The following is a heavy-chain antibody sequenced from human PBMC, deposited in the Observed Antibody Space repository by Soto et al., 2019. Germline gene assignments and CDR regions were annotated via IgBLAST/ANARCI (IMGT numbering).Heavy chain of an antibody. D-gene: IGHD1-26*01. CDR2: ISLYSDGT. CDR3: ARVVTGAEAWSGA. CDR1: GYTFSNYG. J-gene: IGHJ5*02. V-gene: IGHV1-18*01. Sequence: ASVKVSCKTSGYTFSNYGITWVRQAPGQPLEWLGWISLYSDGTNYAQKFQGRVSMTTDTSTTTAYMELRSLRSDDTAVYYCARVVTGAEAWSGAGGQGTLVTVSS.